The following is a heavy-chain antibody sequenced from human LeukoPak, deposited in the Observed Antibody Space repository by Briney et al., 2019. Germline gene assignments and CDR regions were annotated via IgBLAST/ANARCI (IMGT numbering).Heavy chain of an antibody. D-gene: IGHD4-17*01. CDR1: GYSISSGYY. Sequence: SETLSLTCTVSGYSISSGYYWGWIRQPPGKGLEWIGSIYHSGSTYYNPSLKSRVTISVDTFKNQFSLKLSSVTAADTAVYYCARSAYGDYVPEWFDPWGQGTLVTVSS. CDR3: ARSAYGDYVPEWFDP. J-gene: IGHJ5*02. CDR2: IYHSGST. V-gene: IGHV4-38-2*02.